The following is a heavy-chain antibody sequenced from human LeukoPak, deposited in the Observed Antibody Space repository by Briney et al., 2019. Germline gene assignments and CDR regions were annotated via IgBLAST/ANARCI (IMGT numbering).Heavy chain of an antibody. CDR1: GFTFSSYG. CDR3: AKDRSATALALRFFDF. Sequence: GGSLRLSCAASGFTFSSYGMHWVRQAPGQGLEWVAVISYDGSNKYYADSVKGRFNISRDNSKNMLSLQMNSLRPEDTAFYYCAKDRSATALALRFFDFWGQGTLVTVSS. J-gene: IGHJ4*02. D-gene: IGHD5-18*01. V-gene: IGHV3-30*18. CDR2: ISYDGSNK.